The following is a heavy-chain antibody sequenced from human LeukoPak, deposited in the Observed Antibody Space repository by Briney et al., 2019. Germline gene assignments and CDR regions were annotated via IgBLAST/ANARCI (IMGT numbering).Heavy chain of an antibody. Sequence: SETLSLTCTVSGGSISSSSYYWGWIRQPPGKGLEWIGSIYYSGSTYYNPSLKSRVTISVDTSKNQFSLKLSSVTAADTAVYYCARDVSIVGCGGDCPSSDYWGQGTLVTVSS. CDR1: GGSISSSSYY. J-gene: IGHJ4*02. CDR2: IYYSGST. D-gene: IGHD2-21*02. V-gene: IGHV4-39*07. CDR3: ARDVSIVGCGGDCPSSDY.